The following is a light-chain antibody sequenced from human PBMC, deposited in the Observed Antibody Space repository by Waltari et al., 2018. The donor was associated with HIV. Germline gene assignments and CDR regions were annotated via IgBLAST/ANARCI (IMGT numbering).Light chain of an antibody. J-gene: IGLJ3*02. V-gene: IGLV2-23*01. CDR2: EDN. CDR1: SSDVGSYNV. Sequence: QSALTQPASVSGSPGQSITISCTGTSSDVGSYNVVSWYQQHPGKAPKLMIYEDNKRPVGVSNRFAGSKSGNTASLTISGLQAEDEADYSCCSYAGSSTWVFGGGTKLTVL. CDR3: CSYAGSSTWV.